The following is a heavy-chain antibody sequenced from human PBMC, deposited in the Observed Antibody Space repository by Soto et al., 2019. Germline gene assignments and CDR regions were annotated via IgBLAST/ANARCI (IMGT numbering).Heavy chain of an antibody. Sequence: GASVKVSCKASGYTFTGYYMHWVRQAPGQGLEWMGWINPNSGGTNYAQKFQGRVTMTRDTSISTAYMELSRLRSDDTAVYYCARDGVSSPTYYYDSSGSRAWFDPWGQGTLVTVSS. D-gene: IGHD3-22*01. J-gene: IGHJ5*02. CDR3: ARDGVSSPTYYYDSSGSRAWFDP. CDR1: GYTFTGYY. CDR2: INPNSGGT. V-gene: IGHV1-2*02.